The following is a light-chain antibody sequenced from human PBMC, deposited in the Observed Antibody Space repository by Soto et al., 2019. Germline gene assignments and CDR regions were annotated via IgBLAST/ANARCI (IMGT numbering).Light chain of an antibody. CDR2: EVS. CDR3: SSYVSRSRV. Sequence: QSALTQPASVSGSPGQSITISCTGSSSDVGGYNFVSWYQQHPGKAPKLMISEVSNRPSGISNRFSGSKSGNTASLSISGLQADDEADYYCSSYVSRSRVFGTGTKLTVL. J-gene: IGLJ1*01. V-gene: IGLV2-14*01. CDR1: SSDVGGYNF.